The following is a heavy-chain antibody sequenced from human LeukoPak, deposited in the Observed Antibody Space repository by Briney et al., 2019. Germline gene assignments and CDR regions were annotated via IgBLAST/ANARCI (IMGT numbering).Heavy chain of an antibody. J-gene: IGHJ5*02. D-gene: IGHD5-12*01. CDR1: GGSISSSSYY. CDR3: ARGGMVVATIGWFDP. Sequence: SETLSLTCTVSGGSISSSSYYWGWIRQPPGKGLEGVWRIYYRWSTYYNPSLKSRVTISVDTSKNQFSLKLSSVTAADTAVYYCARGGMVVATIGWFDPWGQGTLVTVSS. V-gene: IGHV4-39*07. CDR2: IYYRWST.